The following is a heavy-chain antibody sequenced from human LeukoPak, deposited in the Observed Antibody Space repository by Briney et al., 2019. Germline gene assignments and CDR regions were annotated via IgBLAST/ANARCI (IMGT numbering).Heavy chain of an antibody. CDR2: INPSGGGT. V-gene: IGHV1-46*01. D-gene: IGHD6-19*01. Sequence: ASVKVSCKASGYTFTSYYILWVRQAPGQGLEWVGIINPSGGGTSYAQKFQGRVTMTRDTSTTTVYMELSSLRSEDTAVYYCARDGSGWPSTAFDYWGQGTLVTVSS. J-gene: IGHJ4*02. CDR1: GYTFTSYY. CDR3: ARDGSGWPSTAFDY.